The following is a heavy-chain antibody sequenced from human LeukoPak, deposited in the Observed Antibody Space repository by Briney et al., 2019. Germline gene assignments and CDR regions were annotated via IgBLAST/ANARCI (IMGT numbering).Heavy chain of an antibody. CDR2: ISSSSSYM. D-gene: IGHD3-9*01. Sequence: PGGSLRLSCAASGFTFSSYSMNWVRQAPGKGLEWVSSISSSSSYMYYADSVKGRFTISRDNAKNSLYLQMNSLRAEDTAVYYCARVNDILTGYYMDVWGKGTTVTVSS. CDR3: ARVNDILTGYYMDV. V-gene: IGHV3-21*01. CDR1: GFTFSSYS. J-gene: IGHJ6*03.